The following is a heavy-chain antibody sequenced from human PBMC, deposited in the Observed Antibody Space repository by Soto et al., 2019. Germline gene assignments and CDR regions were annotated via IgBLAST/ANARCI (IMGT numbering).Heavy chain of an antibody. CDR3: AGGEYCSGGSCLRWFDP. CDR1: GGTFSSYA. Sequence: QVQLVQSGAEVKKPGSSVKVSCKASGGTFSSYAISWVRQAPGQGLEWMGGILPIFGTANYAQKFQGRVTIAADESRSTAYVELSSLRSEDTAVYYCAGGEYCSGGSCLRWFDPWGQGTLVTVSS. J-gene: IGHJ5*02. V-gene: IGHV1-69*12. CDR2: ILPIFGTA. D-gene: IGHD2-15*01.